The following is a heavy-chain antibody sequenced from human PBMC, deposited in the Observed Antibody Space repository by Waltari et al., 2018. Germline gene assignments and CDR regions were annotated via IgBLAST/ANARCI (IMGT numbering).Heavy chain of an antibody. Sequence: QVQLVESGGGVVQPGGSLRLSCAASGFTFSSYGMHWVRQAAGKGRGWVEFIRYDGSNKYYGDSLKGRFTISRDNSKNTLYLQMNSLRPEDTAVYYCAKDRGWPNYLDYWGQGTLVTVSS. CDR3: AKDRGWPNYLDY. D-gene: IGHD6-19*01. V-gene: IGHV3-30*02. CDR1: GFTFSSYG. CDR2: IRYDGSNK. J-gene: IGHJ4*02.